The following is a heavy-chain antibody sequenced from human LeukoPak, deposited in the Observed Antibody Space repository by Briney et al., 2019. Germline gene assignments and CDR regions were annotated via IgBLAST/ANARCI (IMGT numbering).Heavy chain of an antibody. CDR3: AKDQPPFTMIVVVQDAFDI. Sequence: GGSLRLSCAASGFTFSSYAMSWVRQAPGKGLEWVSAISGSGGSTYYADSVKGRFTISRDNSKNTLYLQMNSLRAEDTAVYYCAKDQPPFTMIVVVQDAFDIWGQGTMVTVSS. J-gene: IGHJ3*02. CDR1: GFTFSSYA. V-gene: IGHV3-23*01. D-gene: IGHD3-22*01. CDR2: ISGSGGST.